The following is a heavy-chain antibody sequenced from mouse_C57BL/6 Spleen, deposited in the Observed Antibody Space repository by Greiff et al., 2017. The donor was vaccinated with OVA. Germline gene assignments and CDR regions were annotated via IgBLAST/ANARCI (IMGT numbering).Heavy chain of an antibody. J-gene: IGHJ3*01. V-gene: IGHV1-64*01. CDR1: GYTFTSYW. Sequence: VQLQQSGAELVKPGASVKLSCKASGYTFTSYWMHWVKQSPGQGLEWIGMIHPNSGSTNYNEKFKSKATLTVDKSTSTAYMQLSSLTSEDSAVYYCARESDYGSSSFAYWGQGTLVTVSA. CDR2: IHPNSGST. CDR3: ARESDYGSSSFAY. D-gene: IGHD1-1*01.